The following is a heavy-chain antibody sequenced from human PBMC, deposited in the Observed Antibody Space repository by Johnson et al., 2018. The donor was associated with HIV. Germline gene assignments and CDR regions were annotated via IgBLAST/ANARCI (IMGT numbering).Heavy chain of an antibody. V-gene: IGHV3-30*04. CDR1: GFTFSSYA. CDR3: ARVDRPDAYYRYAFDI. CDR2: ISYDGSNK. D-gene: IGHD3-16*01. J-gene: IGHJ3*02. Sequence: QVQLVESGGGVVQPGRSLRLSCAASGFTFSSYAMHWVRQAPGKGLEWVAVISYDGSNKYYADSVKGRFHISRDNSKNTLYLQMNSLRAEDTAVYYCARVDRPDAYYRYAFDIWGQGTMVTVSS.